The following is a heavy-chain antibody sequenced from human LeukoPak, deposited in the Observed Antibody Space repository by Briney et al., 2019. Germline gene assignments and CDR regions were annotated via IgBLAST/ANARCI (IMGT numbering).Heavy chain of an antibody. CDR1: GFTFSSYG. D-gene: IGHD1-26*01. CDR2: IYSGGST. Sequence: GGSLRLSCAASGFTFSSYGMSWVRQAPGKGLEWVSVIYSGGSTYYADSVKGRFTISRDNSKNTLYLQMNSLRAEDTAVYYCARGGSYLSAFDIWGQGTMVTVSS. CDR3: ARGGSYLSAFDI. J-gene: IGHJ3*02. V-gene: IGHV3-66*01.